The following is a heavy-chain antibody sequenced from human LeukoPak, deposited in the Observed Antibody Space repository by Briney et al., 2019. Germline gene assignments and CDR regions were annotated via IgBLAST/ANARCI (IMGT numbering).Heavy chain of an antibody. V-gene: IGHV4-59*01. CDR2: IYYSGST. J-gene: IGHJ3*02. Sequence: PSETLSLTCTVSGGSIRDYYWSWIRQPPGKGLEWIGYIYYSGSTNYNPSLKSRVTISADTSKNQLSLKLSSVTAADTAVYYCARLRYYDGSGYYNSRRHDAFDIWGQGTMVTVSS. CDR1: GGSIRDYY. D-gene: IGHD3-22*01. CDR3: ARLRYYDGSGYYNSRRHDAFDI.